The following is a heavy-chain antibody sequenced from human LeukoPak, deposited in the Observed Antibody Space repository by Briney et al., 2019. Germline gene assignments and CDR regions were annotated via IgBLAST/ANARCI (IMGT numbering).Heavy chain of an antibody. J-gene: IGHJ3*02. CDR3: ARVKGYCSSTSCNAFDI. Sequence: GASVKVSCKASGYTFTSYDINWVRQATGQGLEWMGWINPNSGGTNYAQKFQGRVTMTRDTSISTAYMELSRLRSDDTAVYYCARVKGYCSSTSCNAFDIWGQGTMVTVSS. CDR1: GYTFTSYD. CDR2: INPNSGGT. V-gene: IGHV1-2*02. D-gene: IGHD2-2*01.